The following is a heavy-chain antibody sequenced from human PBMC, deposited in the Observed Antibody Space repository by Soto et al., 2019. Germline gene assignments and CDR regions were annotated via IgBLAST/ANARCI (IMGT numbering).Heavy chain of an antibody. CDR1: GYTFTGYY. CDR3: ARFTRVAARKWFDP. J-gene: IGHJ5*02. CDR2: INPNSGGT. Sequence: ASVKVSCKASGYTFTGYYMHWVRQAPGQGLEWMGWINPNSGGTNHAQKFQGRVTMTRDTSISTAYMELSRLRSDDTAVYYCARFTRVAARKWFDPWGQGTLVTVSS. V-gene: IGHV1-2*02. D-gene: IGHD6-6*01.